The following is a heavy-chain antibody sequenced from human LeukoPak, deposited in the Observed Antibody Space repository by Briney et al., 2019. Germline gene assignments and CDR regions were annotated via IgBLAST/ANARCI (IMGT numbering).Heavy chain of an antibody. V-gene: IGHV3-11*04. CDR1: GFPFSDFH. CDR2: FTSGGGFK. J-gene: IGHJ4*02. Sequence: PGGSLRLSCVGAGFPFSDFHMSWTRQAPGRGLEWVSYFTSGGGFKYYAHSVKGRFSLSRYDSKNSVFMQMTSMRVDDPPVSYCARVRPGSSGSYYRTSWGQGTLVTVSS. CDR3: ARVRPGSSGSYYRTS. D-gene: IGHD3-22*01.